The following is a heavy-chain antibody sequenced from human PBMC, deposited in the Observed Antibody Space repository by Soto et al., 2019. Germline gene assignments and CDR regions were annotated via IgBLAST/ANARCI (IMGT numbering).Heavy chain of an antibody. Sequence: GSLRLSCAASGFTFSSYSMNWVRQAPGKGLEWVSSISSSSYIYYADSVKGRFTISRDNAKNSLYLQMNSLRAEDTAVYYCAKSPRVAGMYYFDYWGQGTLVTVSS. V-gene: IGHV3-21*04. CDR3: AKSPRVAGMYYFDY. CDR2: ISSSSYI. J-gene: IGHJ4*02. D-gene: IGHD6-19*01. CDR1: GFTFSSYS.